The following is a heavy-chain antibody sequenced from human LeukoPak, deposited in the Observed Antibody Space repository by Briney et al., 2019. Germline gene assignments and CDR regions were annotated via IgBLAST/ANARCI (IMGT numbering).Heavy chain of an antibody. Sequence: GGSLRLSCAASGFTFSSYEMNWVRQAPGKGLEWVSYISSRGSTMYYADSVKGRFTISRDNAKNSLYLQMNSLRAEDTAVYYCARSPQSGSGWYDYFDYWGQGTLVTVSS. CDR3: ARSPQSGSGWYDYFDY. D-gene: IGHD6-19*01. CDR2: ISSRGSTM. J-gene: IGHJ4*02. CDR1: GFTFSSYE. V-gene: IGHV3-48*03.